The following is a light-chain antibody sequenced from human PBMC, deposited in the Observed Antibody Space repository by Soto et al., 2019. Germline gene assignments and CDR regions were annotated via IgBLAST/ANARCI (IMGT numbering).Light chain of an antibody. CDR1: RSNIGTYA. Sequence: QSVRTQSPSASGTPGQRVTISCSGSRSNIGTYAVNWYQQLPGAAPTLLIFRTHQRRSGVPDRVSGSKSGTSASLASSGPQSEDEADYYCAAWDARLRAVVFGGVTKVTVL. CDR3: AAWDARLRAVV. CDR2: RTH. J-gene: IGLJ2*01. V-gene: IGLV1-44*01.